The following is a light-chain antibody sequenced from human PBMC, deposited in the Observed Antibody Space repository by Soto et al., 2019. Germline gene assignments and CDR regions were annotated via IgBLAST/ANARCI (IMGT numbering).Light chain of an antibody. J-gene: IGKJ1*01. V-gene: IGKV3-15*01. Sequence: EIVMTHSPVNLSVSPGERATLSCRASHDIRSDLAWYQQKPGQAPRLLIYGASIRATGIPARFSGSRSGTDFTLSISRLQSEDLAIYYCQQYINWTLGQGTKLEIK. CDR3: QQYINWT. CDR1: HDIRSD. CDR2: GAS.